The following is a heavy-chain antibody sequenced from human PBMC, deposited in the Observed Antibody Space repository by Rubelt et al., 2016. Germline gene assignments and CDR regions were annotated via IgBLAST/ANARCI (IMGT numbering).Heavy chain of an antibody. V-gene: IGHV4-34*01. J-gene: IGHJ3*02. Sequence: KSRVTISVDTSKNQFSLKLSSVTAADTAVYYCARGEMTTVTTGAFDIWGQGTMVTVSS. D-gene: IGHD4-11*01. CDR3: ARGEMTTVTTGAFDI.